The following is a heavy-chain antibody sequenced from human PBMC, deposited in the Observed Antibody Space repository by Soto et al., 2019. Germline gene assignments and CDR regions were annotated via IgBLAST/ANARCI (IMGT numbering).Heavy chain of an antibody. V-gene: IGHV3-48*01. CDR1: GFQFSSLS. J-gene: IGHJ4*01. Sequence: VRSKRVSCAASGFQFSSLSMHCVRQDQGKGLEGVSYISSSSSNIYYADSVKGRFTISRDNAKNEVYLEMNSLRAEDTPVYYCSIDLVGKEEYYYDTSGEYWGHGTLDTVS. CDR3: SIDLVGKEEYYYDTSGEY. D-gene: IGHD3-22*01. CDR2: ISSSSSNI.